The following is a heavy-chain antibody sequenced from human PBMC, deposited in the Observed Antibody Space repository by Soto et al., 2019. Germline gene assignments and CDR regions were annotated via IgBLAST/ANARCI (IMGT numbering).Heavy chain of an antibody. Sequence: GGSLRLSCAVSGFTFSDAWMNWVRQAPGKGLEWVANIKQDGSEKYYVDSVKGRFTISRDNAKNSLYLQMNSLRAEDTAVYYCARDPPFSWGQGTLVPVSS. CDR1: GFTFSDAW. CDR2: IKQDGSEK. J-gene: IGHJ5*02. CDR3: ARDPPFS. V-gene: IGHV3-7*03.